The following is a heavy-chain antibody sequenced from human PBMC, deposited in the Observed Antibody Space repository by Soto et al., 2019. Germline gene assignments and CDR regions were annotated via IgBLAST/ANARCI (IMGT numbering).Heavy chain of an antibody. CDR2: IYYSGST. D-gene: IGHD2-15*01. Sequence: TSETLSLTCTVSGGSISSGDYYWSWIRQPPRKGLEWIGYIYYSGSTYYNPSLKSRVTISVDTSKNQFSLKLSSVTAADTAVYYCARVGEYCSGGSCYWIFDYWGQGTLVTVSS. CDR3: ARVGEYCSGGSCYWIFDY. CDR1: GGSISSGDYY. J-gene: IGHJ4*02. V-gene: IGHV4-30-4*01.